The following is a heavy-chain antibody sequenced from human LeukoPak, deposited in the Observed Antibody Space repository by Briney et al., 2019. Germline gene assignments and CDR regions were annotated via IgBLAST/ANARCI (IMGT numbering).Heavy chain of an antibody. CDR2: IYYSGHT. CDR1: SDSISSSSNY. J-gene: IGHJ4*02. D-gene: IGHD5-24*01. Sequence: SETLSLTCTVSSDSISSSSNYWAWVRQSPGKGLEWIVAIYYSGHTYYNPSLKSRITMSVDTSKNQFSLKVSYVTAADTAVYYCARHEEEDGYNAKTIDYWGQGTLVTVYS. V-gene: IGHV4-39*01. CDR3: ARHEEEDGYNAKTIDY.